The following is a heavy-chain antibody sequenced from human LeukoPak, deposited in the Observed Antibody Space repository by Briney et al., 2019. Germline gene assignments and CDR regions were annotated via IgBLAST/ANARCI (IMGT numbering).Heavy chain of an antibody. V-gene: IGHV3-23*01. CDR2: ISGSWGST. CDR3: AKSPDY. J-gene: IGHJ4*02. CDR1: GFTFSSYA. Sequence: GGSVTLSCAASGFTFSSYAVRGVRQAPGKGLERVSAISGSWGSTYYADSVEGRFTNSRDNSKNTLYLQMNSLRGEDTAVYYCAKSPDYWGQGPLVTVSS.